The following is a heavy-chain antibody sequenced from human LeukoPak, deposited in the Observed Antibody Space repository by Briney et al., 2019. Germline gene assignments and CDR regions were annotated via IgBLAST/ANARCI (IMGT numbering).Heavy chain of an antibody. CDR1: GYSISSGYY. CDR3: GHVDTAMVDAFDI. V-gene: IGHV4-38-2*02. CDR2: IYHSGST. J-gene: IGHJ3*02. Sequence: PLETLSLTCTVSGYSISSGYYWGWIRQPPGKGLEWIGSIYHSGSTYYNPSLKSRVTISVDTSKNQFSLKLSSVTAADTAVYCCGHVDTAMVDAFDIWGQGTMVTVSS. D-gene: IGHD5-18*01.